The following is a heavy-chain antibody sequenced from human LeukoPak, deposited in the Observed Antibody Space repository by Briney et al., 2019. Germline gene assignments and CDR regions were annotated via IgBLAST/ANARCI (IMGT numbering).Heavy chain of an antibody. CDR1: GYTFTGYY. CDR2: INPNSGGT. D-gene: IGHD3-10*01. CDR3: ARGARGTWAWGD. J-gene: IGHJ4*02. V-gene: IGHV1-2*06. Sequence: ASVKVSCKASGYTFTGYYTHWVRQAPGQGLEWMGRINPNSGGTNYAQKFQGRVTMTRDTSVSTAYMELSRLRSGDTAMYYCARGARGTWAWGDWGQGTLVTVSS.